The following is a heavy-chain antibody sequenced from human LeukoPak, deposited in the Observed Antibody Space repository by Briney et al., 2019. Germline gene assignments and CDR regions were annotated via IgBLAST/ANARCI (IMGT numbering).Heavy chain of an antibody. J-gene: IGHJ6*03. V-gene: IGHV4-39*01. CDR3: ASEPYSNYDYYYYMDV. CDR2: IYYSGST. CDR1: GGSISSSSYY. D-gene: IGHD4-11*01. Sequence: SETLSLTCTVSGGSISSSSYYWGWIRQPPGKGLEWIGSIYYSGSTYYNPSLKSRVTISVDTSKSQFSLKLSSVTAAATAVYYCASEPYSNYDYYYYMDVWGKGTTVTVSS.